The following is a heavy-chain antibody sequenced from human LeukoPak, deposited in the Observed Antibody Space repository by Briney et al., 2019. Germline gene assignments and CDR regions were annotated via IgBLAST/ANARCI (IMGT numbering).Heavy chain of an antibody. D-gene: IGHD6-19*01. Sequence: GGSLRLSCAASGFTFSSYAMHWVRQAPGKGLEWVAVISYDGSSKYYADSVKGRFTISRDNSKNTLYLQMNSLRAEDTAVYYCASAVAGTLWGQGTLVTVSS. V-gene: IGHV3-30-3*01. CDR1: GFTFSSYA. CDR3: ASAVAGTL. J-gene: IGHJ4*02. CDR2: ISYDGSSK.